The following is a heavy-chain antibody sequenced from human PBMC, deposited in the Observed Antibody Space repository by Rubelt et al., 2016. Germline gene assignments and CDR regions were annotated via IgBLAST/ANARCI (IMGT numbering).Heavy chain of an antibody. D-gene: IGHD3-16*01. J-gene: IGHJ4*02. CDR3: ARQSRGFGVPIS. V-gene: IGHV4-34*11. Sequence: QVQLQQWGAGLLKPSETLSLTCAVYGGSFSDYYWSWIRQSPGKGLEWIGYIYYSGSSNYNPSLKSRVIMSVDTSKNQFSLKLSSVPAADTAVYFCARQSRGFGVPISWGQGTLVTVSS. CDR1: GGSFSDYY. CDR2: IYYSGSS.